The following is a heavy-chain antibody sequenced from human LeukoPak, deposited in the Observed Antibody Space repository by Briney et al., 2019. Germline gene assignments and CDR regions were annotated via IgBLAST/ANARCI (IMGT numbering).Heavy chain of an antibody. Sequence: GGSLRLSSAASGLTFSSSGIHWVRPAPGKGLEWVSVIASDGRNNKYVDSVKGRFTISRDNSGNTLFLQMNSLRPEDTAVYYCAKDRAMGSAIFDYDYWGQGNLVTVSS. D-gene: IGHD5-18*01. V-gene: IGHV3-30*18. CDR1: GLTFSSSG. J-gene: IGHJ4*02. CDR3: AKDRAMGSAIFDYDY. CDR2: IASDGRNN.